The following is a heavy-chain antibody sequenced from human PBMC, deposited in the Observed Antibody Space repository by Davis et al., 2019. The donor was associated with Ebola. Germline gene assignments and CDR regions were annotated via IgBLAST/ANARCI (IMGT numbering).Heavy chain of an antibody. D-gene: IGHD3-22*01. J-gene: IGHJ5*02. CDR2: ISAYNGNP. V-gene: IGHV1-18*01. CDR3: ARGITMIVVNNWFDP. Sequence: ASVKVSCKASGYTFTSYGISWVRQAPGQGLEWMGWISAYNGNPNYAQKLQGRVTMTTDPSTSTAYMELRRLRSDDPAVYYCARGITMIVVNNWFDPWGQGTLVTVSS. CDR1: GYTFTSYG.